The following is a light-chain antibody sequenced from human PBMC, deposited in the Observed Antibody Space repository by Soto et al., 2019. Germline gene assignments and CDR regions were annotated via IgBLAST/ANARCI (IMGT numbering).Light chain of an antibody. Sequence: EIVWTQSPSTLSLSPGEIATLSCRSSQSVSSSLSWYQQRPVQAPRLLIYDASNRATGIPARFSGSGSGTDFTLTISSREPEDFAVYFCQQRSNCSMLTFGGGTKVDIK. CDR2: DAS. CDR1: QSVSSS. V-gene: IGKV3-11*01. CDR3: QQRSNCSMLT. J-gene: IGKJ4*01.